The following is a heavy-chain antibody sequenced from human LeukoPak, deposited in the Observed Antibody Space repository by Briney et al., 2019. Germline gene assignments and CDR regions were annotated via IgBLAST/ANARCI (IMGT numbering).Heavy chain of an antibody. CDR2: ISWSSGNI. CDR1: GFTLDDYA. CDR3: QKTKDFGDFYFDY. D-gene: IGHD2-21*02. Sequence: GGSLRLSCAASGFTLDDYAMHWVRQAPGKGLEWVSSISWSSGNIGYADSVKGRFTISRDNAKKSVYLQMNSLRAEDTALYYCQKTKDFGDFYFDYWGQGTRVTVSS. J-gene: IGHJ4*02. V-gene: IGHV3-9*01.